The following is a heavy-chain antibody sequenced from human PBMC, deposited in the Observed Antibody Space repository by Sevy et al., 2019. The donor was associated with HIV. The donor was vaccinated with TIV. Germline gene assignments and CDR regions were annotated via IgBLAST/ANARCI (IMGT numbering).Heavy chain of an antibody. CDR3: ARRHTARSQNKAAGATGMKGEFDY. J-gene: IGHJ4*02. Sequence: GGSLRLSCAASGFTFSSYSMNWVRQAPGNGLEWVSSISSSSSYIYYADSVKGRFTISRDNAKNSLYLQMNSLRAEDTAVYYCARRHTARSQNKAAGATGMKGEFDYWGQGTLVTVSS. CDR2: ISSSSSYI. CDR1: GFTFSSYS. V-gene: IGHV3-21*01. D-gene: IGHD1-1*01.